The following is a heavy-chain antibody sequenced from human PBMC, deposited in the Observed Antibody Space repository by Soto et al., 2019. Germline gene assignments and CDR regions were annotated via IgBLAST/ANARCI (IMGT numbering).Heavy chain of an antibody. CDR3: ARDGGYGSGSYRFDY. CDR2: IYYSGTT. J-gene: IGHJ4*02. V-gene: IGHV4-31*03. D-gene: IGHD3-10*01. Sequence: QVQLQESGPGLEKPSQTLSLTCSVSGGSISSGGYYWSWIRQHPGKGLEWIGYIYYSGTTHYNPSLKSRVTISVDTSKNQCSLKLSSVTAADTAVYYCARDGGYGSGSYRFDYWGQGTLVTVSS. CDR1: GGSISSGGYY.